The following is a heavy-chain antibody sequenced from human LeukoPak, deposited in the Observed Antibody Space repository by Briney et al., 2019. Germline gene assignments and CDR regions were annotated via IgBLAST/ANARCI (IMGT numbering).Heavy chain of an antibody. CDR2: IIPIFGTA. Sequence: SVKVSCKASGGTFSSYAISWVRQAPGQGLEWMGGIIPIFGTANYAQKFQGRVTITADESTSTAYMELSSLRSEDTAVYYCARVEDWYSSSSGDFDYWGQGTLVTVSS. CDR1: GGTFSSYA. J-gene: IGHJ4*02. V-gene: IGHV1-69*13. CDR3: ARVEDWYSSSSGDFDY. D-gene: IGHD6-6*01.